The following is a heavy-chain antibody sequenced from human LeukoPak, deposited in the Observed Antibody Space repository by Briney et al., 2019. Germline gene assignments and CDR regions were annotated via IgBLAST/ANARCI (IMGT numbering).Heavy chain of an antibody. J-gene: IGHJ4*02. V-gene: IGHV4-61*02. CDR1: GDSISSGSYY. CDR3: AREARYDFWSGYPDY. CDR2: IYTSGST. D-gene: IGHD3-3*01. Sequence: KPSETLSLTCTVSGDSISSGSYYWSWIRQPAGRGLEWIGRIYTSGSTNYNPSLKSRVTISVDTSKNQFSLKLSSVTAADTAVYYCAREARYDFWSGYPDYWGQGTLVTVSS.